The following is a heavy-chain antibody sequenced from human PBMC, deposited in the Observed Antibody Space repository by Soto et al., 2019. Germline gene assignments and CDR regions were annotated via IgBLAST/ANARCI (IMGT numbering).Heavy chain of an antibody. D-gene: IGHD3-9*01. V-gene: IGHV4-34*01. Sequence: SETLSLTCAVYGGSFSGYYWSWIRQPPGKGLEWIGEINHSGSTNYNPSLKSRVTISVDTSKNQFSLKLSSVTAADTAVYYCARVGASFPSYDILTGYSHPYYYGMDVWRQRPTVAVSS. CDR3: ARVGASFPSYDILTGYSHPYYYGMDV. J-gene: IGHJ6*02. CDR1: GGSFSGYY. CDR2: INHSGST.